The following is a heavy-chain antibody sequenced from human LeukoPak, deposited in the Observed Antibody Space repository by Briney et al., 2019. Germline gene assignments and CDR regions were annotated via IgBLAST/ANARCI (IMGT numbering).Heavy chain of an antibody. CDR2: ISYDGSNK. CDR3: ARVLISQYDPPDY. D-gene: IGHD3-3*01. Sequence: GGSLRLSCAASGFTFSSYAMHWVRQAPGKGLEWVAVISYDGSNKYYADSVKGRFTISRDNSKNTLYLQMNSLRAEDTAVYYCARVLISQYDPPDYWGQGTLVTVSS. V-gene: IGHV3-30-3*01. J-gene: IGHJ4*02. CDR1: GFTFSSYA.